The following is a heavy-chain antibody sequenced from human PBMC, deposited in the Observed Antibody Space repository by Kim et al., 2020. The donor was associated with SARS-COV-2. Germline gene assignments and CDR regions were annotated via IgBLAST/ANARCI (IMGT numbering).Heavy chain of an antibody. Sequence: GGSLRLSCATSGFTFSNFWMSWVRQAPGKGLESVATINPDGRETYYVDSVKGRFTISRDNAENSLSLQMSSLRGEDTAVYYCASRDYWGQGTLVTVSS. J-gene: IGHJ4*02. CDR1: GFTFSNFW. CDR3: ASRDY. V-gene: IGHV3-7*01. CDR2: INPDGRET.